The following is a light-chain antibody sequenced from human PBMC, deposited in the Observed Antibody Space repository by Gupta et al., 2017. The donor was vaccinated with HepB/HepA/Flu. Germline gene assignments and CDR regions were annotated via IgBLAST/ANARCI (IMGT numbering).Light chain of an antibody. Sequence: IVFTQSPGTLSLSPGEGATLFCRASQSIRNNFLGWYQQKPGQAPRLLIYGASIRAIGIPDRSSGSGSGTDFTLTISRLEPEDSAVYYCQHHGTILFSFGPGTKVDIK. V-gene: IGKV3-20*01. CDR2: GAS. CDR3: QHHGTILFS. J-gene: IGKJ3*01. CDR1: QSIRNNF.